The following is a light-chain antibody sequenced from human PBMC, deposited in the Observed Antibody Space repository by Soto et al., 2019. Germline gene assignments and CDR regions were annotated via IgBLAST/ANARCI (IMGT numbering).Light chain of an antibody. Sequence: EIVLTQSPGTLSLSTGERATLSYRASQSVSSNYLAWYQQKPGQAPRLLIYGASSRATGIPDRFSGSGSGTDFTLAISRLEAEDFAVYYCQHSGAFGQGTKLEIK. CDR3: QHSGA. CDR2: GAS. CDR1: QSVSSNY. J-gene: IGKJ2*01. V-gene: IGKV3-20*01.